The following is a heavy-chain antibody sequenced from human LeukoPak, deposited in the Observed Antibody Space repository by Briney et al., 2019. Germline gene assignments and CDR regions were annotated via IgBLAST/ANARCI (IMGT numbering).Heavy chain of an antibody. CDR1: GGSFSGYY. D-gene: IGHD3-10*01. CDR3: ARCKDYYVSGSYYKTFDY. V-gene: IGHV4-34*01. J-gene: IGHJ4*02. Sequence: KPSETLSLTCAVYGGSFSGYYWSWIRQPPGKGLEWIGEINHSGSTNYNPSLKSRVTISVDTSKNQFSLKLSSVTAADTAVYYCARCKDYYVSGSYYKTFDYWGQGTLVTVSS. CDR2: INHSGST.